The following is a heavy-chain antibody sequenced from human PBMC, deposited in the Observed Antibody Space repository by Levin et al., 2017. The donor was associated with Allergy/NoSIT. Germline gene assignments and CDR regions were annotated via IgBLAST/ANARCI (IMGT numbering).Heavy chain of an antibody. D-gene: IGHD3-3*01. CDR3: ARSYYDFWSNYYDP. CDR2: ISTYNDNK. Sequence: ASVKVSFPSSSSPFLPSFLSFLLPSPFLGPECMGWISTYNDNKNYAQKFQGRITMTTDTSTSTAYMELRSLRSDDTAVYYCARSYYDFWSNYYDPWGQGTLVTVSS. CDR1: SSPFLPSF. J-gene: IGHJ5*02. V-gene: IGHV1-18*04.